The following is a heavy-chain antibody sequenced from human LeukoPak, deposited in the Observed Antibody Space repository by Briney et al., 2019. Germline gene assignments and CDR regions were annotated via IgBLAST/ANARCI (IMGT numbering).Heavy chain of an antibody. CDR1: GYTFTSYG. Sequence: ASVKVSCKASGYTFTSYGISWVRQAPGQGLEWMGWISAYNGNTNCAQKLQGRVTMTTDTSTSTAYMELRSLRSDDTAVYYCARDSPITIFGVVPDDAFDIWGQGTMVTVSS. CDR3: ARDSPITIFGVVPDDAFDI. V-gene: IGHV1-18*01. J-gene: IGHJ3*02. CDR2: ISAYNGNT. D-gene: IGHD3-3*01.